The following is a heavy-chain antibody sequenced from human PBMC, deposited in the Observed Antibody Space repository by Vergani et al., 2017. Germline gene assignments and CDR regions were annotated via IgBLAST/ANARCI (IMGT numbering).Heavy chain of an antibody. D-gene: IGHD1-26*01. CDR1: GFTFSSYW. V-gene: IGHV3-7*03. Sequence: EVQLVESGGGLVQPGGSLRLSCAASGFTFSSYWMSWVRQAPGKGLEWVANIKQDGSEKYYVDSVKGRFTISRDNAKNSLYLQMNSLRAEDTAVYYYASRSPGRSGSYWGHYYYYGMDVWGQGTTVTVSS. CDR2: IKQDGSEK. CDR3: ASRSPGRSGSYWGHYYYYGMDV. J-gene: IGHJ6*02.